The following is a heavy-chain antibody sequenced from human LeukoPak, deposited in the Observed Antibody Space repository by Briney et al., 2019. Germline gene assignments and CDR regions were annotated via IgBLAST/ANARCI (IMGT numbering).Heavy chain of an antibody. CDR2: ISTSGST. CDR3: ARAPYYGSNSRGWFDP. J-gene: IGHJ5*02. CDR1: GGSISSYY. Sequence: SETLSLTCTVSGGSISSYYWSWIRQPPGKGLEWIGYISTSGSTTYNPSLMSRVTILVDTSKSQFSLKLSSVTAADTAVYYCARAPYYGSNSRGWFDPWGQGALVTVSS. V-gene: IGHV4-4*09. D-gene: IGHD4-23*01.